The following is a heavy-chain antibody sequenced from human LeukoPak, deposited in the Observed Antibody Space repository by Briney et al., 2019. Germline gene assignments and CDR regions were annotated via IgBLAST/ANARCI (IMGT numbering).Heavy chain of an antibody. CDR3: ARRTDYDILTGYYYYFDY. D-gene: IGHD3-9*01. V-gene: IGHV4-39*07. J-gene: IGHJ4*02. CDR2: IYYRGNS. Sequence: SETLSLTCTVSGGSISSSTYYWGWIRQPPGKGLEWIGSIYYRGNSYYNPSLKSRVTISVDTSKNHFSLKLRSVTAADTAVYYCARRTDYDILTGYYYYFDYWGQGTLVTVSS. CDR1: GGSISSSTYY.